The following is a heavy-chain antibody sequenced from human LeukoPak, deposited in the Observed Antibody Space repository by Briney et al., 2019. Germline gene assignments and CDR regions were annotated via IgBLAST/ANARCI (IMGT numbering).Heavy chain of an antibody. Sequence: GASVTVSCKASGGTFSSYAISWVRQAPGQGLEWMGGIIPIFGTANYAQKFQGRVTITADESTSTAYMELGSLRSEDTAVYYCARDIVVVPAAIHYMDVWGKGTTVTVSS. D-gene: IGHD2-2*01. CDR2: IIPIFGTA. J-gene: IGHJ6*03. V-gene: IGHV1-69*01. CDR3: ARDIVVVPAAIHYMDV. CDR1: GGTFSSYA.